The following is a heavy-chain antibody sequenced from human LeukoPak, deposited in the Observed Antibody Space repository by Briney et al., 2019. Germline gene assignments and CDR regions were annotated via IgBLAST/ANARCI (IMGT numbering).Heavy chain of an antibody. Sequence: PGGSLRFSCAASGFTFSDYYMSWIRQAPGKGLEWVSYISSSGTTINYADSVKDRFTISRDNAKNSLYLQMNSLRAEDTAVYYCAKGHTFTAPWGQGTLVTVSS. CDR3: AKGHTFTAP. CDR2: ISSSGTTI. CDR1: GFTFSDYY. D-gene: IGHD2/OR15-2a*01. V-gene: IGHV3-11*01. J-gene: IGHJ4*02.